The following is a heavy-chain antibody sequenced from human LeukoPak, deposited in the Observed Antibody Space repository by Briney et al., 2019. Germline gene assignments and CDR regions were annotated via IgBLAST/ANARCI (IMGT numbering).Heavy chain of an antibody. CDR3: ARAWDYYGSGSYYTFQH. V-gene: IGHV1-2*02. Sequence: ASVKVSCKASGYTFTGYYMHWVRQAPGQGLEWMGWINPNSGGTNYAQKFQGRVTMTRDTSIGTAYMELSRLRSDDTAVYYCARAWDYYGSGSYYTFQHWGQGTLVTVSS. CDR2: INPNSGGT. D-gene: IGHD3-10*01. CDR1: GYTFTGYY. J-gene: IGHJ1*01.